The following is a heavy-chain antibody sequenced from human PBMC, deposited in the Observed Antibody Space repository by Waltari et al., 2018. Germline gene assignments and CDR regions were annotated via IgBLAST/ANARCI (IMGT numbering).Heavy chain of an antibody. CDR3: ATKLGRGNWLDP. J-gene: IGHJ5*02. Sequence: QVQLVQSGAELKKPGASVNVSCNISAKITPTYYLQWVRQAPGQGLEWRGGINPDTCGAFYARKFGGRITRTSDTSINTVYLHLSGLRYDDTAVYFCATKLGRGNWLDPWGQGSLVTVSS. CDR1: AKITPTYY. CDR2: INPDTCGA. D-gene: IGHD7-27*01. V-gene: IGHV1-2*02.